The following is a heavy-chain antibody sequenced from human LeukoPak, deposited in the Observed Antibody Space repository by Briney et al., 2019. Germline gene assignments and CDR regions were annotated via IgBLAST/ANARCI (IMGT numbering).Heavy chain of an antibody. CDR2: IKQDGSEK. J-gene: IGHJ4*02. CDR1: GFTFSSYW. D-gene: IGHD3-3*02. V-gene: IGHV3-7*03. CDR3: ARAGVISGWDS. Sequence: PGGSLRLSCAASGFTFSSYWMSWVRQAPGKGLEWVANIKQDGSEKYYVDSVKGRFTISRDNPENTLYMQMDSLTVEDTAVYYCARAGVISGWDSWGQGVLVTVSS.